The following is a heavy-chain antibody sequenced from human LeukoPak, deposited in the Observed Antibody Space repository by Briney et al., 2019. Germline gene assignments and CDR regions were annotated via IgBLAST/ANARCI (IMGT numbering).Heavy chain of an antibody. V-gene: IGHV4-39*01. CDR2: FYYSGST. D-gene: IGHD1-14*01. J-gene: IGHJ4*02. CDR1: GGSISSSSYY. Sequence: SETLSLTCTVSGGSISSSSYYWGWIRQPPGKGLEWIGSFYYSGSTYYNPSLKSRVTISVDTSKNQFSLKLSSVTAADTAVYYCARHFGGSGDDYWGQGTLVTVSS. CDR3: ARHFGGSGDDY.